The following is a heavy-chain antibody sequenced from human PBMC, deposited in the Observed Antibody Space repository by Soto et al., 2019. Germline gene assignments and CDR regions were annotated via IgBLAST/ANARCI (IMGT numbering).Heavy chain of an antibody. D-gene: IGHD4-17*01. CDR2: IAQNGGT. CDR3: AKDMRPDGVWDFDS. J-gene: IGHJ4*02. V-gene: IGHV3-23*01. Sequence: EGHLLESGGGLVQPGGSLRLSCAASGFTFTTYTMAWVSQAPGRGPEWVSGIAQNGGTYYADSVKGRFIISRDNSRNTVSLQMTALKGEDTAIYYCAKDMRPDGVWDFDSWGQGTLVTVAA. CDR1: GFTFTTYT.